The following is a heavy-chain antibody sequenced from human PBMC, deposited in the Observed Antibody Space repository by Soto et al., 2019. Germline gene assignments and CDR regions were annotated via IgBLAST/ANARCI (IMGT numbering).Heavy chain of an antibody. CDR3: AKEGPVVTAISFDY. Sequence: SVKVSCKASGGTFSSYAISWVRQAPGQGLEWMGGIIPIFGTANYAQKFQGRVTITADESTSTAYMELSSLRAEDTAVYYCAKEGPVVTAISFDYWGRGTLVTVSS. CDR2: IIPIFGTA. CDR1: GGTFSSYA. D-gene: IGHD2-21*02. J-gene: IGHJ4*02. V-gene: IGHV1-69*13.